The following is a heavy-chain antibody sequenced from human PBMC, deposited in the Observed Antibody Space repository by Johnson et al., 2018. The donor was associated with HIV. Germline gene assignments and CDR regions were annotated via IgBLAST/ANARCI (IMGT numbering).Heavy chain of an antibody. V-gene: IGHV3-30*02. CDR2: IRYDGRNK. CDR1: GFTFSSYG. J-gene: IGHJ3*02. Sequence: QVLLVESGGGVVQPGGSLRLSCAASGFTFSSYGMHWVRQAPGKGLEWVAFIRYDGRNKYYADSVKGRFTISRDNSKNTLYLQMNSLRAEDTAVYYCAKDRPPSDIIVGASAHDAFDIWGQGTMVTVSS. D-gene: IGHD1-26*01. CDR3: AKDRPPSDIIVGASAHDAFDI.